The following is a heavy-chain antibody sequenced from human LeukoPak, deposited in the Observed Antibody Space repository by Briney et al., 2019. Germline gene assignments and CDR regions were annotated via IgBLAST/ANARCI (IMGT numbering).Heavy chain of an antibody. V-gene: IGHV3-48*01. J-gene: IGHJ3*02. CDR1: GFTFSSYS. Sequence: GGSLRLSCAASGFTFSSYSMNWVRQAPGKGLEWVSYISSSSSTIYYADSVKGRFTISRDNAKNSLYLQMNSLRAEDTAVYYCARGARLALLWFGGLLKHDAFDIWGQGTMVTVSS. CDR3: ARGARLALLWFGGLLKHDAFDI. CDR2: ISSSSSTI. D-gene: IGHD3-10*01.